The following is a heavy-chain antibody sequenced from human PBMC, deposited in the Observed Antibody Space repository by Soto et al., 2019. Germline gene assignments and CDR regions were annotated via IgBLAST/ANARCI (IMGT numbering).Heavy chain of an antibody. CDR2: IIPIVDIS. CDR1: GGTFSTYA. D-gene: IGHD3-22*01. CDR3: ARERRGYYDSGGYVDY. Sequence: SVKVSCKASGGTFSTYAITWVRQAPGQRLEWMGRIIPIVDISNYAQKFQGRVTITADKSTRTAYMELSSLRSEDTAVYYCARERRGYYDSGGYVDYWGQGILVTVSS. J-gene: IGHJ4*02. V-gene: IGHV1-69*04.